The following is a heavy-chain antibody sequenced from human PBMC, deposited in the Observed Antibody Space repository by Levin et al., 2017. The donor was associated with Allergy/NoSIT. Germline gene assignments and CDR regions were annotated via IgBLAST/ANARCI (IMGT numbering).Heavy chain of an antibody. CDR1: GGSISSSSYY. J-gene: IGHJ4*02. CDR2: IYYSGST. CDR3: ARTRGPFDY. Sequence: GSLRLSCTVSGGSISSSSYYWGWIRQPPGKGLEWIGSIYYSGSTYYNPSLKSRVTISVDTSKNQFSLKLSSVTAADTAVYYCARTRGPFDYWGQGTLDTVSS. V-gene: IGHV4-39*01.